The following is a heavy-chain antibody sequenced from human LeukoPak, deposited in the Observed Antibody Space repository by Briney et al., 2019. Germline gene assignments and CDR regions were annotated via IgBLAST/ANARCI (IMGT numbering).Heavy chain of an antibody. CDR3: ARDKGDCSGGSCYDAFDI. CDR1: GFTFSSYA. Sequence: PGGSLRLSCAASGFTFSSYAMHWVRQAPGKGLEWVANIKQDGSEKYYVDSVKGRFTISRDNAKNSLYLQMNSLRAEGTAVYYCARDKGDCSGGSCYDAFDIWGQGTMVTVSS. J-gene: IGHJ3*02. CDR2: IKQDGSEK. V-gene: IGHV3-7*01. D-gene: IGHD2-15*01.